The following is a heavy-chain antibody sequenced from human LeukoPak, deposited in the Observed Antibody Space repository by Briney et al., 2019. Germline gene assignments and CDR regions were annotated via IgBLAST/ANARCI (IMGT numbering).Heavy chain of an antibody. D-gene: IGHD6-19*01. CDR2: ISGSGGST. Sequence: GGSLRLSCATSGFTFSSYGMSWVRQAPGKGLEWVSAISGSGGSTYYADSVKGRFTISRDNSKNTLYLQMNSLRAEDTAVYYCARRSGIAVAGAFDYWGQGTLVTVSS. V-gene: IGHV3-23*01. CDR1: GFTFSSYG. CDR3: ARRSGIAVAGAFDY. J-gene: IGHJ4*02.